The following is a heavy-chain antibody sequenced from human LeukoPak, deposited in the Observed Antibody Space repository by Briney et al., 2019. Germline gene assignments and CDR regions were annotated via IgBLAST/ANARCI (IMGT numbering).Heavy chain of an antibody. V-gene: IGHV4-61*01. D-gene: IGHD6-19*01. J-gene: IGHJ5*02. Sequence: SETLSLTCTVSGGSISSGSYYWSWIRQPPGTGLEWLGYIYYSGSTNYNPSLKSRVTISVDTSKNQFSLKLSSVTAADTAVYYCARVGYSSGGGWFDPWGQGTLVTVSS. CDR3: ARVGYSSGGGWFDP. CDR2: IYYSGST. CDR1: GGSISSGSYY.